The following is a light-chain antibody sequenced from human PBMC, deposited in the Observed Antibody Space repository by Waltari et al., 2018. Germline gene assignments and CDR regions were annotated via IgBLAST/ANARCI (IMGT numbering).Light chain of an antibody. CDR3: ASYTSANTVL. V-gene: IGLV2-14*03. J-gene: IGLJ2*01. Sequence: QSGLTQPASVSGSPGQSITISCTGNRSDIGYYNFVSWYQQHPGKAPKLVIFDVSRWPSGVSHRFSGSKSGNTASLTISGLQAEDEAAYYCASYTSANTVLFGGGTKVTVL. CDR2: DVS. CDR1: RSDIGYYNF.